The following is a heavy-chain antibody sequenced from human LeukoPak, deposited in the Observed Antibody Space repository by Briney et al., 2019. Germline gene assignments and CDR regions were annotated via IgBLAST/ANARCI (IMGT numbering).Heavy chain of an antibody. V-gene: IGHV4-61*08. CDR2: IYYSGST. J-gene: IGHJ4*02. Sequence: SQTLSLTCTVPGGSISSGGYYWSWIRQPPGKGLEWIGYIYYSGSTNYNPSLKSRVTISVDTSKNQFSLKLSSVTAADTAVYYCARRGGSGWYNYWGQGTLVTVSS. CDR3: ARRGGSGWYNY. CDR1: GGSISSGGYY. D-gene: IGHD6-19*01.